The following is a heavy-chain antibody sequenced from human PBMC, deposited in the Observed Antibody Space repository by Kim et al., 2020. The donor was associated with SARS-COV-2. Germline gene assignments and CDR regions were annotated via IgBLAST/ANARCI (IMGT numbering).Heavy chain of an antibody. CDR3: ARGITIFGVVTNGMDV. V-gene: IGHV4-31*02. Sequence: LKSRVTISVAPSKNQFSRKLSSVTAADTAVYYCARGITIFGVVTNGMDVWGQGTTVTVSS. J-gene: IGHJ6*02. D-gene: IGHD3-3*01.